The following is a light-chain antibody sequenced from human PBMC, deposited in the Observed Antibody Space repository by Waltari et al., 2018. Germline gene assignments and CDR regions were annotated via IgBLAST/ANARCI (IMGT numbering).Light chain of an antibody. CDR2: DVS. V-gene: IGKV1-39*01. J-gene: IGKJ4*01. CDR1: QNIGNN. Sequence: DIQVTQSPSSLSASVGDRVSITCRASQNIGNNLNWYQQQPGRAPKLLIYDVSSLNIGVPSRFRGSSSGTEFTLTISSLQPEDFATYYCQQSFTIPVAFGGGTKVDI. CDR3: QQSFTIPVA.